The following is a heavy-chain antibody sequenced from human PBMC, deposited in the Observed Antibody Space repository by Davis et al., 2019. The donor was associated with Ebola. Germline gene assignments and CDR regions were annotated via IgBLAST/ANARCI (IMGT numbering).Heavy chain of an antibody. D-gene: IGHD3-22*01. V-gene: IGHV4-31*03. CDR1: GGSISSGGYY. J-gene: IGHJ4*02. CDR3: ARELKYYYDSSGYYVGYYFDY. Sequence: MPSETLSLTCTVSGGSISSGGYYWSWIRQHPGKGLEWIGYIYYSGSTYYNPSLKSRVTISVDTSKNQFSLKLSSVTAADTAVYYCARELKYYYDSSGYYVGYYFDYWGQGTLVTVSS. CDR2: IYYSGST.